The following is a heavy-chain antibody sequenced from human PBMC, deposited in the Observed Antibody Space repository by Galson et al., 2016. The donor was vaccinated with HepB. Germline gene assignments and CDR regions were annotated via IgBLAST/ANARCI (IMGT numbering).Heavy chain of an antibody. CDR3: ASPLKQPWLRPFDI. J-gene: IGHJ3*02. CDR1: GDSISNDNYY. CDR2: IFYSGTT. V-gene: IGHV4-30-4*01. D-gene: IGHD3-9*01. Sequence: TLSLTCTVSGDSISNDNYYWSWIRQAPGRGPEWIGYIFYSGTTYYNPSLKSRLTISIDTSKNQFSLDLTSVTAADTAVYYCASPLKQPWLRPFDIWGQGTMVTVSS.